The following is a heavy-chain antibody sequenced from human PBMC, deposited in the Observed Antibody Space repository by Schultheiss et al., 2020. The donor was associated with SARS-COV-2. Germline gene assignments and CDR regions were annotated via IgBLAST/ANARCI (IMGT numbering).Heavy chain of an antibody. CDR1: GGSISSSNW. CDR2: IYHSGST. Sequence: GSLRLSCTVSGGSISSSNWWSWVRQPPGKGLEWIGEIYHSGSTNYNPSLKSRVTISVDTSKNLFSLTLTSVTAADTAVYYCARVFGVTGTDYWGQGTLVTVSS. CDR3: ARVFGVTGTDY. V-gene: IGHV4-4*02. J-gene: IGHJ4*02. D-gene: IGHD1-20*01.